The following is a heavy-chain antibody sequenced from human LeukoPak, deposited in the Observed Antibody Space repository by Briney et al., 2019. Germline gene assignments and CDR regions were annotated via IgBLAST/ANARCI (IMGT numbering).Heavy chain of an antibody. CDR2: ISSNGGST. V-gene: IGHV3-64*01. D-gene: IGHD3-16*02. Sequence: GGSLRLSCAASGVTFSSYAMHWVRQAPGKGLEYVSAISSNGGSTYYANSVKGRFTISRDNSKNTLYLQMGSLRAEDMAVYYCARDLAPSYDYVWGSCRVIVGYWGQGTLVTVSS. J-gene: IGHJ4*02. CDR1: GVTFSSYA. CDR3: ARDLAPSYDYVWGSCRVIVGY.